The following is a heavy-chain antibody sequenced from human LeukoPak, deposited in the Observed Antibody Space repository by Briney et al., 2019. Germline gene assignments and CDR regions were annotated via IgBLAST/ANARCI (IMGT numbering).Heavy chain of an antibody. V-gene: IGHV4-31*03. D-gene: IGHD3-22*01. CDR1: GGPISSGGYY. J-gene: IGHJ4*02. Sequence: SETLSLTCTVSGGPISSGGYYWSWIRQHPGKGLEWIGYIYYSGSTYYNPSLKSRVTISVDTSKNQFSLKLSSVTAADTAVYYCARAYYDSSGYPGTPLDYWGQGTLVTVSS. CDR2: IYYSGST. CDR3: ARAYYDSSGYPGTPLDY.